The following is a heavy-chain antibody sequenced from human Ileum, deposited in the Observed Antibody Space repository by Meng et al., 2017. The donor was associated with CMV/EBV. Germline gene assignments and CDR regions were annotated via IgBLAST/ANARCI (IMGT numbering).Heavy chain of an antibody. J-gene: IGHJ4*02. CDR3: AKASCSTSCYVVDY. Sequence: SETLSLTCAVYGGSFSGYYWSWIRQPPGRGLEWIGYLYYGGSTHYNPSLKSRVSISEDTSKNQFSLKLSSVTAADTALYYCAKASCSTSCYVVDYWGQGTLVTVSS. CDR2: LYYGGST. V-gene: IGHV4-59*01. D-gene: IGHD2-2*01. CDR1: GGSFSGYY.